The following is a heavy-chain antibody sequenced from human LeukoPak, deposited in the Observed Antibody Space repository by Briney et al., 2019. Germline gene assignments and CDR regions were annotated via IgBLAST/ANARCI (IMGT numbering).Heavy chain of an antibody. D-gene: IGHD3-3*01. Sequence: GGSLRLSCAASGFTFSSYSMNWVRQAPGKGLEWVSSISSSSSYIYYAGSVKGRFTISRDNAKNSLYLQMNSLRTEDTAVYYCARDLDDLTRFDYWGQGTLVTVSS. CDR1: GFTFSSYS. J-gene: IGHJ4*02. V-gene: IGHV3-21*01. CDR2: ISSSSSYI. CDR3: ARDLDDLTRFDY.